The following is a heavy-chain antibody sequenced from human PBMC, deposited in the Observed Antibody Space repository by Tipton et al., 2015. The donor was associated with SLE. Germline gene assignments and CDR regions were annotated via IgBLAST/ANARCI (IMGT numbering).Heavy chain of an antibody. D-gene: IGHD6-13*01. CDR1: GRSFIGSY. V-gene: IGHV4-34*01. CDR2: IDHSGVT. Sequence: TLSLTSAVYGRSFIGSYWTWIRQPPGKGLEWIGDIDHSGVTHYNPSLKSRVTISRDTSGNHFSLNLNSVTATDTAVYYCARAEFSSNWYMYWHFDLWGRGTRVTVSS. CDR3: ARAEFSSNWYMYWHFDL. J-gene: IGHJ2*01.